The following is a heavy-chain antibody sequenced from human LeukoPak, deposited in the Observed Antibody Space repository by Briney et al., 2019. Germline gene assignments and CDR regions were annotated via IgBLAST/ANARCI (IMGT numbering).Heavy chain of an antibody. CDR3: AVDPYYYDSGWFDF. Sequence: ASVEVSCKTSGYTFTSYYMHWVRQAPGQGLEWMGVINPTGSSTNYAEKFQGRVTMTRDTSTSTAYMELSSLRSEDTAVYYCAVDPYYYDSGWFDFWGQGTLVTVSS. J-gene: IGHJ5*01. CDR1: GYTFTSYY. D-gene: IGHD3-22*01. V-gene: IGHV1-46*01. CDR2: INPTGSST.